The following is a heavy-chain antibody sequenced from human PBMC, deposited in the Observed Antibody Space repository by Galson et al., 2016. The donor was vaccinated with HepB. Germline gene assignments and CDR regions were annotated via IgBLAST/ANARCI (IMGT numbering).Heavy chain of an antibody. Sequence: ETLSLTCTVSSDPVTSGTYYWSWVRQSPGKGLGWIGYIHDSGNTNYNPSIKSRVTISRDTSKNQFFLELTSVTAADTAVYYCARDEGFYNGMDVWGQGTTVTVAS. CDR1: SDPVTSGTYY. V-gene: IGHV4-61*01. CDR2: IHDSGNT. D-gene: IGHD2-2*02. CDR3: ARDEGFYNGMDV. J-gene: IGHJ6*02.